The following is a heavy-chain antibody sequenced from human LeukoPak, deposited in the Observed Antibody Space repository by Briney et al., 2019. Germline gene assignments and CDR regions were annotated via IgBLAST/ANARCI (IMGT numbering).Heavy chain of an antibody. V-gene: IGHV1-18*01. J-gene: IGHJ4*02. CDR1: GYTFISYG. CDR3: AKTYDYVWGSYPKIHYFDY. CDR2: ISAYNGNT. D-gene: IGHD3-16*02. Sequence: ASVKVSCKASGYTFISYGINWVRQAPGQGLEWMGWISAYNGNTNYAQKLQGRVTMTTDTSTSTAYMELRSLRSDDTVVYYCAKTYDYVWGSYPKIHYFDYWGQGTLVTVSS.